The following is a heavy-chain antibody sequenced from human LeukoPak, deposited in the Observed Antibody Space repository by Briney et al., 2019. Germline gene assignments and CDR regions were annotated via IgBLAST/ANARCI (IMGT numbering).Heavy chain of an antibody. D-gene: IGHD4-17*01. Sequence: PSQTLSLTCTVSGGSISSGDYYWGWIRQPPGKGLEWIGYIYYSGSTYYNPSLKSRVTISVDTSKNQFSLKLSSVTAADTAVYYCARAGLTVTTFRFDPWGQGTLVTVSS. CDR3: ARAGLTVTTFRFDP. J-gene: IGHJ5*02. V-gene: IGHV4-30-4*01. CDR2: IYYSGST. CDR1: GGSISSGDYY.